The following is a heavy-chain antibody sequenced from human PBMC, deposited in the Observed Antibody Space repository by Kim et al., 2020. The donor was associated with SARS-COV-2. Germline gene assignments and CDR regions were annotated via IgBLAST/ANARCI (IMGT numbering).Heavy chain of an antibody. D-gene: IGHD2-2*01. CDR1: GGSISSHS. Sequence: SETLSLTCTVSGGSISSHSWSWIRQPPGKGLEWIGYTYYSGSTNYNPSLKSRVTISVDTSKNQFSLKLSSVTAADAAVYYCARDRIGHCSSTSCSLHFDYWGPGTLVTVSS. V-gene: IGHV4-59*11. J-gene: IGHJ4*02. CDR3: ARDRIGHCSSTSCSLHFDY. CDR2: TYYSGST.